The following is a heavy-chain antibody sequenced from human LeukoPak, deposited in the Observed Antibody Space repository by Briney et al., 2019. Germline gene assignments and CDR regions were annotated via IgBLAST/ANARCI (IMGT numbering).Heavy chain of an antibody. CDR1: GGSISSGSYY. CDR3: ARARCGDWLRLWPLRDYYYYYMDV. V-gene: IGHV4-61*02. CDR2: IYTSGST. Sequence: PSETLSLTCTVSGGSISSGSYYWSWIRQPAGKGLEWIGRIYTSGSTNYNPSLKSRVTISVDTSKNQFSLKLSSVTAADTAVYYCARARCGDWLRLWPLRDYYYYYMDVWGKGTTVTISS. D-gene: IGHD3-9*01. J-gene: IGHJ6*03.